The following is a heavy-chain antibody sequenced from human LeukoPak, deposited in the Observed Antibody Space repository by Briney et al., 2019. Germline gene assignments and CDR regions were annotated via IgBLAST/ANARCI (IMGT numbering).Heavy chain of an antibody. J-gene: IGHJ5*02. CDR1: GYTFTSYY. Sequence: GASVNVSCKASGYTFTSYYMHWVRQAPGQGLEWMGIINPSGGSTSYAQKFQGRVTMTRHTSTSTVYMELSSLRSEDTAVYYCARAPPMVRGVTKSNWFDPWGQGTLVTVSS. CDR2: INPSGGST. V-gene: IGHV1-46*01. CDR3: ARAPPMVRGVTKSNWFDP. D-gene: IGHD3-10*01.